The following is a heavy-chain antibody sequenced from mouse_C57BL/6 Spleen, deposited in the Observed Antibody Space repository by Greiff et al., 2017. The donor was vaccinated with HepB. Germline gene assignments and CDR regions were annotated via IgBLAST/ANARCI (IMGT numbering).Heavy chain of an antibody. CDR2: INPNNGGT. CDR1: GYTFTDYN. J-gene: IGHJ2*01. Sequence: VQLQQSGPELVKPGASVKMSCKASGYTFTDYNMHWVKQSHGKSLAWIGYINPNNGGTSYNQKFKGKATLTVHKSSSTAYMELRSLTSEDSAVYYCARCYYDYVSYYVDYWGQGTTLTVAS. CDR3: ARCYYDYVSYYVDY. V-gene: IGHV1-22*01. D-gene: IGHD2-4*01.